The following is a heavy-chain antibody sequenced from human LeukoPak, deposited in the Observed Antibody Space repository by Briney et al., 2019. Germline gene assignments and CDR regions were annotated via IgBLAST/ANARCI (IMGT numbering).Heavy chain of an antibody. CDR2: IHYGGST. CDR1: GASISSYY. D-gene: IGHD4-17*01. Sequence: PSEALSLTCTVSGASISSYYWSLIRQPPGKGLEWIGYIHYGGSTNYNPSLKSRVTISVDTSKNQFSLKLSSVTAADTAVHYCASLRHDYAEYWGQGTLVTVSS. J-gene: IGHJ4*02. CDR3: ASLRHDYAEY. V-gene: IGHV4-59*08.